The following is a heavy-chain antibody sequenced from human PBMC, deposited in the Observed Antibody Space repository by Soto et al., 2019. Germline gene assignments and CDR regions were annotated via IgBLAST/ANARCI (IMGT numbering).Heavy chain of an antibody. Sequence: ASVKVSCKASGYTFTGYYMHWVRQAPGQGLEWMGWINPNSGGTNYAQKFQGWVTMTRDTSISPAYMELSRLRSEDTAVFYCARWGGSSGGYRGYAFDIWGKGTMVTVSS. CDR1: GYTFTGYY. D-gene: IGHD6-19*01. CDR2: INPNSGGT. J-gene: IGHJ3*02. V-gene: IGHV1-2*04. CDR3: ARWGGSSGGYRGYAFDI.